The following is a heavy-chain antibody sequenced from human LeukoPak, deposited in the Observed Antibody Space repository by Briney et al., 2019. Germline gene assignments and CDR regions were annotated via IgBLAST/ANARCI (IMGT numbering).Heavy chain of an antibody. V-gene: IGHV1-2*02. Sequence: ASVKVSCKASGYTFTGYYMHWVRQAPGQGLEWMGWINPNSADTNYAQKFQGRVTMTRDTSISTAYMELSRLRSDDTALYYCARSIVVEPAAKFDYLGQGTLVTVSS. J-gene: IGHJ4*02. CDR3: ARSIVVEPAAKFDY. CDR2: INPNSADT. D-gene: IGHD2-2*01. CDR1: GYTFTGYY.